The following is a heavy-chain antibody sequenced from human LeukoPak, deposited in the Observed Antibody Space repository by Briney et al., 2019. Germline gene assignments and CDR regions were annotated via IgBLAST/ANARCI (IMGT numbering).Heavy chain of an antibody. CDR1: GFTVSSNY. CDR2: IIQDGSAT. V-gene: IGHV3-7*01. J-gene: IGHJ4*02. D-gene: IGHD3-9*01. CDR3: AKEMTTTFFTNFDY. Sequence: GGSLRLSCAASGFTVSSNYMSWVRQAPGKGLEWVAEIIQDGSATYYIDSVRGRFTISRDNSKNTLYLQMNSLRAEDTAVYYCAKEMTTTFFTNFDYWGQGTLVTVSS.